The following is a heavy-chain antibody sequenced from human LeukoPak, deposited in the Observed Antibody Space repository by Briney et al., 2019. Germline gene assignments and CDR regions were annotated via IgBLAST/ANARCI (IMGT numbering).Heavy chain of an antibody. CDR1: RFTSDDFG. CDR2: ISADGTST. CDR3: AKETDN. Sequence: PEGSLRLSCATSRFTSDDFGIRWVRQAPGKGLEWVCFISADGTSTFYADSVRGRFTISRDNSKNSLYLQMNSLRTEDTAFYYCAKETDNWGQGTLVTVSS. V-gene: IGHV3-43*02. J-gene: IGHJ4*02.